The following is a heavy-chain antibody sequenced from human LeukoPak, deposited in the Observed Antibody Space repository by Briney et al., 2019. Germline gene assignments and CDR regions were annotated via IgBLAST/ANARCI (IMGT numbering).Heavy chain of an antibody. V-gene: IGHV3-33*01. CDR3: ARDGPTYCGGDCYRDC. CDR1: GFTFSNYG. CDR2: IWYDGTNK. D-gene: IGHD2-21*02. Sequence: GRSLRLSCAASGFTFSNYGMHWVRQAPGKGLEWVAVIWYDGTNKYYADSVKGRFTISRDNSKNTLYLQMNSLRAEDTAVYYCARDGPTYCGGDCYRDCWGQGTLVTVSS. J-gene: IGHJ4*02.